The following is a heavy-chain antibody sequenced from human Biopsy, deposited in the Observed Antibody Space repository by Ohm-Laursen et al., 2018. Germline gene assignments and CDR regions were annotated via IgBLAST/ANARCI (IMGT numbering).Heavy chain of an antibody. CDR2: IGTAADI. J-gene: IGHJ5*02. CDR1: GFTFSSYD. CDR3: ARGTFRYDSSGYSWLDP. D-gene: IGHD3-22*01. Sequence: SLRLPCAASGFTFSSYDMHWVRQVPGKGLEWVSAIGTAADIYYSGSVKGRFTISRENAKNSLYLQMNSLRAGDTAVYYCARGTFRYDSSGYSWLDPWGQGTLVTVSS. V-gene: IGHV3-13*01.